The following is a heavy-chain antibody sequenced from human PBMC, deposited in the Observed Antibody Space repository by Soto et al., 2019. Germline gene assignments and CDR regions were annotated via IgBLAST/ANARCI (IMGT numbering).Heavy chain of an antibody. J-gene: IGHJ4*02. CDR3: AREGSSSGPDYEY. D-gene: IGHD3-22*01. V-gene: IGHV3-30*04. Sequence: GGSLRLSCAASGFTFSSFAMHWVRQSPGKGLEWVAVISYDASNIYYGDSMKGRFTISRDNSKNTLYLQMNSLRPEDTAVYYRAREGSSSGPDYEYWGQGTLVTVSS. CDR2: ISYDASNI. CDR1: GFTFSSFA.